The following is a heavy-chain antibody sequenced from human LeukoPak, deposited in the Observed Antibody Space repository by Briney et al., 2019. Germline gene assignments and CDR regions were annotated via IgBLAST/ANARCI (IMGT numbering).Heavy chain of an antibody. CDR1: GFTFDDYA. CDR3: AKDLGSPRYSSSLPY. V-gene: IGHV3-43*02. J-gene: IGHJ4*02. CDR2: ISGDGGST. Sequence: PGGSLRLSCAASGFTFDDYAMHWVRQAPGKGLEWVSLISGDGGSTYYADSVKGRFTISRDNSKNSLYLQMNSLRTEDTALYYCAKDLGSPRYSSSLPYWGQGTLVTVSS. D-gene: IGHD6-13*01.